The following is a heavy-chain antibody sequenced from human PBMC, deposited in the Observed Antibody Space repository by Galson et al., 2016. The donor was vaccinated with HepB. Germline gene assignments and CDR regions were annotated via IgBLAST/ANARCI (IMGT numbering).Heavy chain of an antibody. CDR3: ARHLGVFYYGMDV. J-gene: IGHJ6*02. V-gene: IGHV4-34*01. D-gene: IGHD3-3*02. CDR2: INHSGST. Sequence: ETLSLTCAVYGGSFSGYYWSWIRQPPGKGLEWIGEINHSGSTNYNPSLKSRVTISVDTSKNQFSLKLASVTAADTAVYYCARHLGVFYYGMDVWGQGTTVTVSS. CDR1: GGSFSGYY.